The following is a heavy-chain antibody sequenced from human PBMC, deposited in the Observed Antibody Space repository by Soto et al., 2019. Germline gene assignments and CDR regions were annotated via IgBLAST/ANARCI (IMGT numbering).Heavy chain of an antibody. Sequence: SETLSLTCAVYGGSFSGYYWSWIRQPPGKGLEWIGEINHSGSTNYNPSLKSRVTILVDTSKNQFSLKLSSVTAADTAVYYCARGQRYCSGGSCYSLTLKPYYFDYWGQGTLVTVSS. D-gene: IGHD2-15*01. V-gene: IGHV4-34*01. CDR1: GGSFSGYY. CDR3: ARGQRYCSGGSCYSLTLKPYYFDY. CDR2: INHSGST. J-gene: IGHJ4*02.